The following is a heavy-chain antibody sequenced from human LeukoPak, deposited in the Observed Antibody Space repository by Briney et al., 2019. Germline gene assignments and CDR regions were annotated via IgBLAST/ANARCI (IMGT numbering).Heavy chain of an antibody. D-gene: IGHD3-22*01. V-gene: IGHV4-59*01. CDR1: GGSFSGYY. CDR2: IYYSGST. CDR3: ASPRSYYDSSGYYIS. J-gene: IGHJ5*02. Sequence: SETLSLTCAVYGGSFSGYYWSWIRQPPGKGLEWIGYIYYSGSTNYNPSLKSRVTISVDTSKNQFSLKLSSVTAADTAVYYCASPRSYYDSSGYYISWGQGTLVTVSS.